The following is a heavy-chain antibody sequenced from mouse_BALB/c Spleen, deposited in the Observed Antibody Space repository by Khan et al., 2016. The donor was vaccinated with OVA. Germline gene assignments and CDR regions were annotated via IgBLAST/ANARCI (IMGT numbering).Heavy chain of an antibody. CDR2: IDPDNGNT. CDR3: PRSILLYFDY. V-gene: IGHV14-1*02. J-gene: IGHJ2*01. Sequence: VQLQQSGTVLVRPGALVRLSCTASGFNIKDYYIHWVKQRPDQGLEWIGWIDPDNGNTMYDPNFQGKANITADTSSNTAYLHLSSLTSEDTAVYYGPRSILLYFDYWGRGTTLTVSS. CDR1: GFNIKDYY. D-gene: IGHD2-3*01.